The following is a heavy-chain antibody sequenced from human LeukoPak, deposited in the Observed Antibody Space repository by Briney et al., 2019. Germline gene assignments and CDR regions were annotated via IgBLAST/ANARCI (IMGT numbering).Heavy chain of an antibody. CDR3: ARLDVQYSFEN. CDR1: GDTGIGYY. J-gene: IGHJ4*02. CDR2: INPNGGGT. V-gene: IGHV1-2*02. Sequence: ASVKVSCKASGDTGIGYYIHWVRQAPGQGLEWMGWINPNGGGTNYAQKFQGRVTMTRDTSISTVYMELSRLKSDDTAVYYCARLDVQYSFENWGRGTLVTVSS.